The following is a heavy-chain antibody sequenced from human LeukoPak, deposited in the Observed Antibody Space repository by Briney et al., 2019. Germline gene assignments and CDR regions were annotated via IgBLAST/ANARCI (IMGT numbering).Heavy chain of an antibody. J-gene: IGHJ5*02. CDR2: IFYTGSS. D-gene: IGHD3-10*01. Sequence: SETLSLTCTVSGGSISSGGYYWSWIRQPPGKGLEWIGHIFYTGSSNYNPSLKSRVTISLDRSNKQFSLRLTSVTAADTAVYYCARAGAWQIDPWGQGTLVTVSS. CDR1: GGSISSGGYY. V-gene: IGHV4-61*08. CDR3: ARAGAWQIDP.